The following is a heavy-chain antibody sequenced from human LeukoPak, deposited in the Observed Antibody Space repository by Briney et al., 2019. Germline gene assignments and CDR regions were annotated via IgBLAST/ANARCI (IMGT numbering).Heavy chain of an antibody. CDR1: GGSISSYY. V-gene: IGHV4-59*01. CDR3: ARVRYYYDSSGYYETAFDI. D-gene: IGHD3-22*01. J-gene: IGHJ3*02. CDR2: IYYSGST. Sequence: SETLSLTCTVSGGSISSYYWSWIRQPPGKGLEWIGYIYYSGSTNYNPSLKSRVTISVDTSKNQFSLKLSSVTAADTAVYYCARVRYYYDSSGYYETAFDIWGQGTMVTVS.